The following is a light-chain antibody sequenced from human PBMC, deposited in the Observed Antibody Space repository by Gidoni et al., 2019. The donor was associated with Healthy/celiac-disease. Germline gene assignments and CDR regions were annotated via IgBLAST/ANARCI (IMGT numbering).Light chain of an antibody. Sequence: DIQMTQSPSSLSASVGDRVTITCRANQSISSYINWYQQKPGKAPKLLIYAASSLQSGVPSRFSGSGSGTDFTLTISSLHPEDFATYYCQQSYSTPRTFGQGTRLEIK. CDR3: QQSYSTPRT. CDR2: AAS. V-gene: IGKV1-39*01. CDR1: QSISSY. J-gene: IGKJ5*01.